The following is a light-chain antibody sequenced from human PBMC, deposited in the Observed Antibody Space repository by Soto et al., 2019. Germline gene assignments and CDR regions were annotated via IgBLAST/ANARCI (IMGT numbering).Light chain of an antibody. V-gene: IGKV1-9*01. J-gene: IGKJ2*01. CDR2: AAS. Sequence: DIPLTQSPSFLSASVGDRVTITCRASQGISSSLAWYQQKPGKAPNLLIYAASTLQSGVPSRFSGSGSGTEFTLTISSLQPEDFATYYCQQLNSYPSSFGQGTKLEIK. CDR3: QQLNSYPSS. CDR1: QGISSS.